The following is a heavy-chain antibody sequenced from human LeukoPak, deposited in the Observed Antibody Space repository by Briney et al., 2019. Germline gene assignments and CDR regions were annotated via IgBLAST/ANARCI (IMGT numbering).Heavy chain of an antibody. D-gene: IGHD1-26*01. CDR1: GFTFSSYA. Sequence: GGSLRLSCAASGFTFSSYAMSWVRQAPGKGLVWVSRINSDGSSTSYADSVKGRFTISRDNAKNTLYLQMNSLRAEDTAVYYCARDRSVGAVDYWGQGTPVTVSS. V-gene: IGHV3-74*01. J-gene: IGHJ4*02. CDR2: INSDGSST. CDR3: ARDRSVGAVDY.